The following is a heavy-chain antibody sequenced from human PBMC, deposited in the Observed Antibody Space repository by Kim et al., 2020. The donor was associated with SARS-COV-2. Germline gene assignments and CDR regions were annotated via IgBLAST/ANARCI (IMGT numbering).Heavy chain of an antibody. V-gene: IGHV4-34*01. CDR2: INHSGST. CDR3: ASKRSITMVRGGVWFDP. CDR1: GGSFSGYY. D-gene: IGHD3-10*01. J-gene: IGHJ5*02. Sequence: SETLSLTCAVYGGSFSGYYWSWIRQPPGKGLEWIGEINHSGSTNYNPSLKSRVTISVDTSKNQFSLKLSSVTAADTAVYYCASKRSITMVRGGVWFDPWGQGTPVTVSS.